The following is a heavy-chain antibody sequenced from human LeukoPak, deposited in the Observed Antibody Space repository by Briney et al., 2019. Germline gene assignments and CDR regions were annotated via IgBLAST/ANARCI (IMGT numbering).Heavy chain of an antibody. V-gene: IGHV3-48*02. Sequence: GGSLRLSCADSGFTLRSYSMNWVRQAPGKGLEWVSYISISSDTIHYADSVKGRFTISRDNAKNSLFLQMNSLRDEDTAVYYCARGPRSSDWYSIDYWGQGTLVTVSS. CDR2: ISISSDTI. CDR3: ARGPRSSDWYSIDY. J-gene: IGHJ4*02. CDR1: GFTLRSYS. D-gene: IGHD6-19*01.